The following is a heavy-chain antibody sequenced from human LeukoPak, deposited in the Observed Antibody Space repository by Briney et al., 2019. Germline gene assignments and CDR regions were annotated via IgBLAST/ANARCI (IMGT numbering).Heavy chain of an antibody. D-gene: IGHD6-6*01. J-gene: IGHJ4*02. V-gene: IGHV3-64*01. CDR1: GFTFSTYA. CDR3: ARLDRSSSQSDY. Sequence: PGGSLRLSCAASGFTFSTYAMHWVRQAPGKGLEFVSAISSNGVITVYANSVKGRFTISRDNSKNTLYLQMGSLRGEDMAVYYCARLDRSSSQSDYWGQGTLVTVSS. CDR2: ISSNGVIT.